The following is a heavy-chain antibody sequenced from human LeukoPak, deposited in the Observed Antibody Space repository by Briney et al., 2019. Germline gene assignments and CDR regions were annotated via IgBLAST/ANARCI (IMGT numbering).Heavy chain of an antibody. J-gene: IGHJ4*02. V-gene: IGHV3-21*01. D-gene: IGHD3-10*01. CDR1: GFTFSSYS. Sequence: GGSLRLSCAASGFTFSSYSMNWVRQAPGKGLEWVSSISSSSSYIYYADSVKGRFTISRDNAKNSLYLQMNSLRAEDTAVYYCARDSRDYGSGSYLYPYYFDYLGQGTLVTVSS. CDR3: ARDSRDYGSGSYLYPYYFDY. CDR2: ISSSSSYI.